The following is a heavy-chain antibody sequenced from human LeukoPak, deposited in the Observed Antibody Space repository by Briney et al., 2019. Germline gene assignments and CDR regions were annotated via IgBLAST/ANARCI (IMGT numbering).Heavy chain of an antibody. D-gene: IGHD1-26*01. V-gene: IGHV3-23*01. CDR2: ISNNGGYT. CDR3: VRDLGGRSGH. J-gene: IGHJ4*02. Sequence: GGSLRLSCAASGFTFSSSAMSWVRQAPGKGLEWVSAISNNGGYTYYADSVQGRFTISRDNSKSTLYLQMNSLTAEDTAVYYCVRDLGGRSGHWGQGTLVTVSS. CDR1: GFTFSSSA.